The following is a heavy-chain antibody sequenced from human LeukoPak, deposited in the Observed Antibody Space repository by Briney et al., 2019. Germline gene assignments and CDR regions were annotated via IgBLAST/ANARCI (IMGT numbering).Heavy chain of an antibody. CDR2: ISSSSSYT. J-gene: IGHJ6*02. V-gene: IGHV3-11*05. Sequence: GGSLRLSCAASGFTFSDYYMSWIRQAPGKGLEWVSYISSSSSYTNYADSVKGRFTISRDNAKNSLYLQMNSLRAEDTAVYYCARGFNYYYGMDVWGQGTTVTVSS. CDR1: GFTFSDYY. CDR3: ARGFNYYYGMDV.